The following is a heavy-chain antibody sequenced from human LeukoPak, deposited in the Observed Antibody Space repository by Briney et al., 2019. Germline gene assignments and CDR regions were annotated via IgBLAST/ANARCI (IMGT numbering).Heavy chain of an antibody. CDR3: ARGLSSSWYFDYFDY. D-gene: IGHD6-13*01. CDR2: IHPGDSDT. V-gene: IGHV5-51*01. Sequence: GESLKISCKGSGYSFTSYWIGWVRQMPGKGLEWMGIIHPGDSDTRYSPSFQGQVTISADKSISTAYLQWSSLKASDTAMYYCARGLSSSWYFDYFDYWGQGTLVTVSS. CDR1: GYSFTSYW. J-gene: IGHJ4*02.